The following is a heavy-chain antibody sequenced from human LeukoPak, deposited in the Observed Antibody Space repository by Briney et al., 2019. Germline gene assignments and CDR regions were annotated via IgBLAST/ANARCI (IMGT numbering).Heavy chain of an antibody. Sequence: SETLSLTCTVSGGSISSYYWGWIRRPPGKGLEWIGSVFHTGSTYYNPSFKTRVIISVDTSKNHFSLKMTSVTAADTAMYYCARRIASAGHDYWGLGTLVTVSS. CDR2: VFHTGST. D-gene: IGHD2-15*01. CDR3: ARRIASAGHDY. V-gene: IGHV4-59*12. J-gene: IGHJ4*02. CDR1: GGSISSYY.